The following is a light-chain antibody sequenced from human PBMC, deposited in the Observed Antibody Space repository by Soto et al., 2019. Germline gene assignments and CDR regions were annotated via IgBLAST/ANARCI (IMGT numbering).Light chain of an antibody. V-gene: IGKV3-15*01. Sequence: EIVMTQSPATLSVSPGERATLSCRASQSVSSNLAWYQQKPGQAPRLLIYGASTRATGIPARFSGSGSGTEFSLTISSLQSVHVAVYLYQQYNNWPPYTFGQPTKLEIK. CDR1: QSVSSN. CDR3: QQYNNWPPYT. J-gene: IGKJ2*01. CDR2: GAS.